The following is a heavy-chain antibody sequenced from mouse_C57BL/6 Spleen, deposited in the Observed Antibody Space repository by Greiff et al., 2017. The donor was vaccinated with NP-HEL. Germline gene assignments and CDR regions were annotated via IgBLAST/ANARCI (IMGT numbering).Heavy chain of an antibody. Sequence: VQLQQSGPELVKPGASVKIPCKASGYTFTDYNMDWVKQSHGKSLEWIGDINPNNGGTIYNQKFKGKATLTVDKSSSTAYMELRSLTSEDTAVYYCARPSLWLRQGWYFDVWGTGTTVTVSS. V-gene: IGHV1-18*01. CDR1: GYTFTDYN. D-gene: IGHD2-2*01. J-gene: IGHJ1*03. CDR3: ARPSLWLRQGWYFDV. CDR2: INPNNGGT.